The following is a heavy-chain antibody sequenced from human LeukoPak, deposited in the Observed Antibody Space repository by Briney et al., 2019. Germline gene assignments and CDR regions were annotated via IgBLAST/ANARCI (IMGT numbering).Heavy chain of an antibody. Sequence: GSSLRLSCAASGFSFFNYPMHWVRQAPNKGREWVAVISIDGSNKYYADSVKGRFAASRDTSKNTISLQMISLTTEDTAIYYCARGSGFGERTGGAFDVWGHGTLVTVSS. J-gene: IGHJ3*01. CDR2: ISIDGSNK. D-gene: IGHD3-10*01. CDR1: GFSFFNYP. CDR3: ARGSGFGERTGGAFDV. V-gene: IGHV3-30*09.